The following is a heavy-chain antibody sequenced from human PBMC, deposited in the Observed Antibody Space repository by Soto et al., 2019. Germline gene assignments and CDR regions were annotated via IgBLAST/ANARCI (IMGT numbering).Heavy chain of an antibody. D-gene: IGHD1-26*01. CDR2: IGNNGGKT. CDR3: AKDQIWEVPHFFDY. V-gene: IGHV3-23*01. J-gene: IGHJ4*02. CDR1: GFTFNNYA. Sequence: LRLSCAASGFTFNNYAMSWVRQAPGKGPEWVATIGNNGGKTFYEVFVKGRFTISRDIYTDTLLLQMGSLRAEDTAVYYCAKDQIWEVPHFFDYWGPGTLVTVSS.